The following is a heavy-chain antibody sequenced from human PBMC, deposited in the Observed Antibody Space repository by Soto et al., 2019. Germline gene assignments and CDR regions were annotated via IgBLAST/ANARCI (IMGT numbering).Heavy chain of an antibody. V-gene: IGHV3-23*01. Sequence: EVQLLESGGGLVQPGGSLRLSCAASGFTFSSYAMSWVRQAPGKGLEWVSGITGSGVNRYYADSVKGRFTISRDNSKNTLYLQMNSLRVEDTAVFYCAKDYGNFWDPLDYWGQGTLVTVSS. CDR3: AKDYGNFWDPLDY. CDR2: ITGSGVNR. J-gene: IGHJ4*02. D-gene: IGHD4-17*01. CDR1: GFTFSSYA.